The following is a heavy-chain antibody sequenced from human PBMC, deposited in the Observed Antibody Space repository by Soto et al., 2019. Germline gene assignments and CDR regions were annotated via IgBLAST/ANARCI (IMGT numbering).Heavy chain of an antibody. CDR1: GYTFTRNG. D-gene: IGHD3-22*01. Sequence: GASVKVSCKASGYTFTRNGISWVRHAPGQGLEVMGWISPNSGNIQYAQKLQGRVIMTTDTSTSTAYMELRSLRFDDTAVYYCVKDRDSNSWPSRDVWGPGTTVTVSS. CDR3: VKDRDSNSWPSRDV. J-gene: IGHJ6*02. CDR2: ISPNSGNI. V-gene: IGHV1-18*01.